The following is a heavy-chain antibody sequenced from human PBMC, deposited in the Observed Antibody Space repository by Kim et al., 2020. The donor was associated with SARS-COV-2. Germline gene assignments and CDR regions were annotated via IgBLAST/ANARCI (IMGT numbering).Heavy chain of an antibody. CDR3: AKDRSSSGTYYGIDY. Sequence: DSVKGRFFISRDNSKNTIYLQLNSLSAEDTSIYYCAKDRSSSGTYYGIDYWGQGTLVTVSS. J-gene: IGHJ4*02. V-gene: IGHV3-30*02. D-gene: IGHD1-26*01.